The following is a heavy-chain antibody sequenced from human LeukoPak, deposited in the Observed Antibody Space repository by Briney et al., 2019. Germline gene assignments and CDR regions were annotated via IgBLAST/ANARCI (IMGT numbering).Heavy chain of an antibody. J-gene: IGHJ6*03. V-gene: IGHV3-30*02. D-gene: IGHD2-2*02. CDR3: ARDELIVPAAIQPYYYYMDV. CDR2: IRFDGSNK. CDR1: GSTFSNYG. Sequence: GGSLRLSCEASGSTFSNYGIHWVRQAPGKGLDWVAFIRFDGSNKYYADSVKGRFSISRDNAKNSLYLQMNSLRAEDTAVYYCARDELIVPAAIQPYYYYMDVWGKGTTVTVSS.